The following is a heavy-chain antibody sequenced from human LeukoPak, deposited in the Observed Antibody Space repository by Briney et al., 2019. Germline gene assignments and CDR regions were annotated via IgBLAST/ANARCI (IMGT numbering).Heavy chain of an antibody. CDR3: AKDALVWPSAVRGVLANWFDP. V-gene: IGHV3-23*01. CDR1: GFTFSSYG. Sequence: PGGSLRLSCAASGFTFSSYGMSWVRQAPGKGLEWVSAISGSGGSTYYADSVKGRSTISRDNSKNTLYLQMNSLRAEDTAVYYCAKDALVWPSAVRGVLANWFDPWGQGTLVTVSS. CDR2: ISGSGGST. D-gene: IGHD3-10*01. J-gene: IGHJ5*02.